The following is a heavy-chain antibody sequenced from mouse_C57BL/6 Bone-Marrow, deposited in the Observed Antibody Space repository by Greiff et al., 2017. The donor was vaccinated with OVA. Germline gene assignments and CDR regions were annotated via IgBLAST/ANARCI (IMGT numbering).Heavy chain of an antibody. CDR1: GFTFSDYY. CDR2: INYDGSST. Sequence: EVKLMESEGGLVQPGSSMKLSCTASGFTFSDYYMAWVRQVPEKGLEWVANINYDGSSTYYLDSLKSRFIISRDNAKNILYLQMSSLKSEDTATYYCARFITTVVYFDYWGQGTTLTVSS. D-gene: IGHD1-1*01. J-gene: IGHJ2*01. V-gene: IGHV5-16*01. CDR3: ARFITTVVYFDY.